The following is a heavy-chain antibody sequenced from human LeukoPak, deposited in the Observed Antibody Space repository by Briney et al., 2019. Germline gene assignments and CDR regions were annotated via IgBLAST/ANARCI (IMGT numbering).Heavy chain of an antibody. J-gene: IGHJ4*02. D-gene: IGHD3-22*01. V-gene: IGHV3-30*02. CDR2: IRYDGSNK. Sequence: GGSLRLSCAASGFTFSSYGMHWVRQAPGKGLEWVAFIRYDGSNKYYADSVKGRFTISRDNSKNTLYLQMNSLRAEDTAVYYCAKSGYYYDSSGYFDYWGRGTLVTVSS. CDR1: GFTFSSYG. CDR3: AKSGYYYDSSGYFDY.